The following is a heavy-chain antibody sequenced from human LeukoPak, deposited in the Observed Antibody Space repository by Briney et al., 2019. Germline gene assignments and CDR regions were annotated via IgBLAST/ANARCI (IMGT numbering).Heavy chain of an antibody. CDR1: GFTFSDYN. D-gene: IGHD4-23*01. CDR3: ARHRDLYGGKAPFDY. V-gene: IGHV3-11*01. J-gene: IGHJ4*02. Sequence: PGGSLRLSCAASGFTFSDYNMRWIRQAPGKGLEWVSSISRSGSTKYYADSVKGRFTISRDNAKNSLFLQMNSLRAEDTAVYYCARHRDLYGGKAPFDYWGQGTLVTVSS. CDR2: ISRSGSTK.